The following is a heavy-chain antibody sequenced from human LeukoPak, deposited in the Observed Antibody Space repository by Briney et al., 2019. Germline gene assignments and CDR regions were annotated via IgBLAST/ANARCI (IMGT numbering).Heavy chain of an antibody. D-gene: IGHD2-15*01. Sequence: PSETLSLTCAVYGGSFSGYYWTWIRQPPGKGLERVVQINHSGDTNYNPSLKSRATMSVDTSTNQFSLKLTSLTAADTAVYYCARGRDCSGGSCFSWYFDLWGRGTLVTVSS. V-gene: IGHV4-34*01. CDR2: INHSGDT. CDR1: GGSFSGYY. J-gene: IGHJ2*01. CDR3: ARGRDCSGGSCFSWYFDL.